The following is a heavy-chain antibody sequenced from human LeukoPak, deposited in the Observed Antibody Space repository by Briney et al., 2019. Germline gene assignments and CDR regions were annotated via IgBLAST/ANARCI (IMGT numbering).Heavy chain of an antibody. CDR2: INHSGST. D-gene: IGHD3-10*01. J-gene: IGHJ4*02. CDR3: ARVKDTRYYYGSGRYYY. Sequence: SETLSLTCAVYGGAFSGYYWSWIRQPPGKGLEGIGEINHSGSTNYNPSLKSRVTISVDTSKNQFSLKLSSVTAADTPVHYCARVKDTRYYYGSGRYYYSGQGTLVTVSS. V-gene: IGHV4-34*01. CDR1: GGAFSGYY.